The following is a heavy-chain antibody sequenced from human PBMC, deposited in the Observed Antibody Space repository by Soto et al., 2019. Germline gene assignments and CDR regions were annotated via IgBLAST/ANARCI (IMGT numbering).Heavy chain of an antibody. D-gene: IGHD5-12*01. CDR3: AAGGGLPRYY. V-gene: IGHV4-30-2*01. CDR1: GGSISSGGYS. J-gene: IGHJ4*02. CDR2: IYHSGST. Sequence: QLQLQESGSGLVKPSQTLSLTCAVSGGSISSGGYSWSWIRQPPGKGLEWIGYIYHSGSTYYNPSRTSRVPISGDTSKNQFSRKLSSVTAADTAVYYCAAGGGLPRYYWGQGTLVTVSS.